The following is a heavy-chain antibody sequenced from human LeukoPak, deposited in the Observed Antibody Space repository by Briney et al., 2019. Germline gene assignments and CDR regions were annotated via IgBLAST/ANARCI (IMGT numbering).Heavy chain of an antibody. D-gene: IGHD3-10*01. J-gene: IGHJ4*02. CDR3: ARDQDYYGSGRGDY. Sequence: GGSLRLSCAASGFTFSSYRMNWVRQAPGKGLEWVAVIWYDGSNKYYADSVKGRFTISRDNSKNTLYLQMNSLRAEDTAVYYCARDQDYYGSGRGDYWGQGTLVTVSS. CDR1: GFTFSSYR. V-gene: IGHV3-33*08. CDR2: IWYDGSNK.